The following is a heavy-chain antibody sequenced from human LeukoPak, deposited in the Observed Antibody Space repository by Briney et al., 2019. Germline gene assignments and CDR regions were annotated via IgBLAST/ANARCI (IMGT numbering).Heavy chain of an antibody. V-gene: IGHV1-18*01. CDR1: GYRFITYG. CDR2: ISAYNGNT. D-gene: IGHD3-10*01. J-gene: IGHJ3*01. CDR3: ARDVFEGFGERVIDAFDL. Sequence: ASVKVSCKASGYRFITYGLSWVRQAPGQGLEWMGCISAYNGNTNFAPKLQGKVTMTADTSTSTAYMELRSLRSDDTAVYYCARDVFEGFGERVIDAFDLWGQGTMVTVSS.